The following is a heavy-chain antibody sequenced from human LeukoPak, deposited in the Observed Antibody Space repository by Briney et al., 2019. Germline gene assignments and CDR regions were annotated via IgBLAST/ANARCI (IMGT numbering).Heavy chain of an antibody. CDR1: GRSISYYY. CDR2: IYTSGST. J-gene: IGHJ4*02. V-gene: IGHV4-4*07. D-gene: IGHD3-22*01. Sequence: KSSETLSLTCTVSGRSISYYYWSWIRQPAGKGLEWIGRIYTSGSTNYNPSLKSRVAMSVDTSKNQFSLKLSSVTAADTDVYYCARNYDSSGYYFAYWGQGTLVTVSS. CDR3: ARNYDSSGYYFAY.